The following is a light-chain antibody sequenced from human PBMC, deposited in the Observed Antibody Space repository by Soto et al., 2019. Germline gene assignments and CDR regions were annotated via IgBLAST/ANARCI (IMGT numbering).Light chain of an antibody. V-gene: IGKV1-5*01. J-gene: IGKJ1*01. CDR1: QSISTW. Sequence: DIQMTQSPSTLSASVGDRVTITCRASQSISTWLAWYQQKPGKAPKVLIYDASRLESGVPSRFSGSGSGTDFTLTISSLQPADFATYYCQQYNSYSSTFGQGTKVDIK. CDR2: DAS. CDR3: QQYNSYSST.